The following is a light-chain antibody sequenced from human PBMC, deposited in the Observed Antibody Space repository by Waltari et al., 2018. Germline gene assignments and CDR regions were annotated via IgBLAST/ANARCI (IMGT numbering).Light chain of an antibody. V-gene: IGLV2-14*01. CDR2: EVS. J-gene: IGLJ2*01. Sequence: QSALTQPASVSGSPGQSITISCTGTSSDVGGYNYVPWYQQHPGKAPKLMIYEVSKWPSGVSSRFSGSKSGNTASLTISGLQAEDEADYYCSSYTTSSTPGVFGGGTKLTVL. CDR3: SSYTTSSTPGV. CDR1: SSDVGGYNY.